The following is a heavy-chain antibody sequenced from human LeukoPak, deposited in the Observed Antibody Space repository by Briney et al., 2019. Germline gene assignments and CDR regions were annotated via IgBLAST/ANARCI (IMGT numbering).Heavy chain of an antibody. CDR3: ARIACGSSGCHNAFDI. V-gene: IGHV1-69*05. D-gene: IGHD6-19*01. Sequence: SVKVSCKAFGGTFSSYAISWVRQAPGQGLEWMGRIIPIFGTANYAQKFQGRVTITTDESTSTAYMELSSLRSEDTAVYYCARIACGSSGCHNAFDIWGQGTMVTVSS. J-gene: IGHJ3*02. CDR1: GGTFSSYA. CDR2: IIPIFGTA.